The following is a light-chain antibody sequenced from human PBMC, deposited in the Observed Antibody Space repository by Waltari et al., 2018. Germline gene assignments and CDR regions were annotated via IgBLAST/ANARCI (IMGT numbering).Light chain of an antibody. V-gene: IGLV8-61*01. CDR3: VLYMGSGHWV. J-gene: IGLJ3*02. Sequence: QTVVTQEPSFSVSPGGPVPLTCGLSSGSVSTSYYPSWYQQTPGQAPRTLIYSTNTRSSGVPARFSGSILGNKAALTITGAQADDESEYYCVLYMGSGHWVFGGGTKLTVL. CDR2: STN. CDR1: SGSVSTSYY.